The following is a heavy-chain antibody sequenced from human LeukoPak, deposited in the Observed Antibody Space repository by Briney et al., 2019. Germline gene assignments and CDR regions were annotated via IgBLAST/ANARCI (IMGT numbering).Heavy chain of an antibody. Sequence: PGGSLRLSCAASGFTFSSYGMSWVRQAPGKGLEWVSAISGSGGSTYYADSVKGRFTISRDNSKNTLYLQMNSLRAEDTAVYYCAKGGRWLQYFDYWGQGTLVTVSS. CDR1: GFTFSSYG. D-gene: IGHD5-24*01. V-gene: IGHV3-23*01. CDR3: AKGGRWLQYFDY. CDR2: ISGSGGST. J-gene: IGHJ4*02.